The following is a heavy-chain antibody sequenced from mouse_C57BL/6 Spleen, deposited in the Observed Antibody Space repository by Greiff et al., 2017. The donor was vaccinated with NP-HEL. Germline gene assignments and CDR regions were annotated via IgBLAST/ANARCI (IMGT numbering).Heavy chain of an antibody. V-gene: IGHV1-50*01. J-gene: IGHJ1*03. CDR1: GYTFTSYW. CDR3: ARGYGSSHWYFDV. CDR2: IDPSDSYT. D-gene: IGHD1-1*01. Sequence: QVQLQQPGAELVKPGASVKLSCKASGYTFTSYWMQWVKQRPGQGLEWIGEIDPSDSYTNYNQKFKGKATLTVETSSSTAYMQLSSLTSEDSAVYYCARGYGSSHWYFDVWGTGTTVTVSS.